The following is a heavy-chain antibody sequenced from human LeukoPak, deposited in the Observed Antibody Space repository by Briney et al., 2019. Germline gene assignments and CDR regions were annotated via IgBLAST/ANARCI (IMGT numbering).Heavy chain of an antibody. CDR2: ISADGGST. CDR3: AGDPRY. V-gene: IGHV3-23*01. CDR1: KFTFRNYA. Sequence: GGSLRLSCAASKFTFRNYAMTWVRQAPGKGLEWVSTISADGGSTDYADSVKGRFSIFRDNSGQTLYLQMNSLRAGDTAVYYCAGDPRYWGQGTLVIVS. D-gene: IGHD5-24*01. J-gene: IGHJ4*03.